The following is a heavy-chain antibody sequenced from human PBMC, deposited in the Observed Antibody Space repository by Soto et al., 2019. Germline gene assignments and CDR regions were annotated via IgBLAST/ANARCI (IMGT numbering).Heavy chain of an antibody. CDR1: GFTFSSYA. V-gene: IGHV3-23*01. CDR2: ISGSGTNT. CDR3: AKGPSSGWYAENFCDY. D-gene: IGHD6-19*01. J-gene: IGHJ4*02. Sequence: EVQLLESGGGLVQPGGSLRLSCAASGFTFSSYAMSWVRQAPGKGLEWVSDISGSGTNTYYADSVKGRFTISRDISRNTVTLQMDSLMTSVRAVYYCAKGPSSGWYAENFCDYLGQGTLVTVSS.